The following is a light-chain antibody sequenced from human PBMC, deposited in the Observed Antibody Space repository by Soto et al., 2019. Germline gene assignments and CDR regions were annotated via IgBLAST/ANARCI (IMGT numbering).Light chain of an antibody. V-gene: IGKV3-20*01. CDR3: QXXGSSVWGT. Sequence: EIVLTQSPGTLSLSPGERATLSCRASQSVTSTYLAWYQPDPGQAPRLLIYGASSRATGIPDRFSGSGSGTXXXXXXXXXXPXDFAVYYCQXXGSSVWGTFGQGTKLEIK. CDR2: GAS. J-gene: IGKJ2*01. CDR1: QSVTSTY.